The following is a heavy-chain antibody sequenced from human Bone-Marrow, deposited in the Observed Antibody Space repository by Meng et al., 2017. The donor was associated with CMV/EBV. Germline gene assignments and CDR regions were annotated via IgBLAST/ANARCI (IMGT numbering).Heavy chain of an antibody. V-gene: IGHV3-64*02. CDR1: GFSLRTYP. CDR3: GKVGYSGSSHYSDY. D-gene: IGHD1-26*01. CDR2: ISSDGRST. J-gene: IGHJ4*02. Sequence: ETLSLTCAASGFSLRTYPVHWVRQAPGKGLEYVSSISSDGRSTNYADSVRGRFTSSRDNSKNTVDLQMGSLRADDTAVYYCGKVGYSGSSHYSDYWGQGTLVTVSS.